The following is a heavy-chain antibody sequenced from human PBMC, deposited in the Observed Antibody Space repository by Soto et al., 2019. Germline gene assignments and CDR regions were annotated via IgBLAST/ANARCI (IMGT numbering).Heavy chain of an antibody. CDR2: ISPASTYI. CDR3: AADTGDIEVVPATT. V-gene: IGHV3-21*04. J-gene: IGHJ4*02. CDR1: GLNFEKCS. D-gene: IGHD2-15*01. Sequence: GGSLRLSCAASGLNFEKCSMNWVRQPPGKGPEWLASISPASTYIRYADSVKGRFTISRDNARNSLSPQMMSLRADDTAMYFCAADTGDIEVVPATTWGQGTLVTVSS.